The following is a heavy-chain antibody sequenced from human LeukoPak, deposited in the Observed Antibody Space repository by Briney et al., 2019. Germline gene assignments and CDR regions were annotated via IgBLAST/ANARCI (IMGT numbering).Heavy chain of an antibody. CDR3: ARDIAATGFYYYYGMDV. V-gene: IGHV3-48*04. D-gene: IGHD6-13*01. CDR1: GFTFSYYS. J-gene: IGHJ6*02. Sequence: GGSLRLSCAASGFTFSYYSMNWVRQAPGKGLEWLSYISSSGRTIFYADSVKGRFTISRDNAKNSLYLQMNSLRAEDTAVYYCARDIAATGFYYYYGMDVWGQGTTVTVSS. CDR2: ISSSGRTI.